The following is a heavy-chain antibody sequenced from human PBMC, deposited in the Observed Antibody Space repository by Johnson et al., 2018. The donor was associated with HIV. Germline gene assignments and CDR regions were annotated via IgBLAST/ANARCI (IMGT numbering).Heavy chain of an antibody. Sequence: QVQLVESGGGVVQPGTSLRLSCTASGFAFSSYALHWVRQAPGQGLEWVAVISYDGRDAYYADSVKGRFTSSRDNSKNTLYLQMNSLRPGDSAVYYCATLWFGEVSVYDAFDVWGQGTMVTVSS. CDR1: GFAFSSYA. D-gene: IGHD3-10*01. J-gene: IGHJ3*01. CDR3: ATLWFGEVSVYDAFDV. CDR2: ISYDGRDA. V-gene: IGHV3-30*04.